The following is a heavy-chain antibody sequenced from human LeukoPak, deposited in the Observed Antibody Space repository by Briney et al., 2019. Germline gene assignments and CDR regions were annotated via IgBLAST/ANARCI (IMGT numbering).Heavy chain of an antibody. CDR1: GFTFKDYA. Sequence: QPGGSLRLSCTASGFTFKDYAMYWVRQAPGKGLEWVSGISWNSGTTDYADSVKGRFTVSRDNSKNTLYLQMNSLRAEDTAVYYCTRDTDYWGQGTLVTVSS. V-gene: IGHV3-9*01. CDR3: TRDTDY. J-gene: IGHJ4*02. CDR2: ISWNSGTT.